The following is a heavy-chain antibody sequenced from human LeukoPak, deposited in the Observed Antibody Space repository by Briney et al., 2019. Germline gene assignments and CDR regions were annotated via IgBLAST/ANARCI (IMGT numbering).Heavy chain of an antibody. CDR3: ARGANGGNSGYYYYGMDV. Sequence: GGSLRLSCEASEITFSSYAMHWVRQAPGKGLEWVAVISYDGNNKYYADSVKGRFTISRDNSKNTLYVQMNSLRAEDTAVYYCARGANGGNSGYYYYGMDVWGQGTTVTVSS. CDR1: EITFSSYA. V-gene: IGHV3-30-3*01. CDR2: ISYDGNNK. J-gene: IGHJ6*02. D-gene: IGHD4-23*01.